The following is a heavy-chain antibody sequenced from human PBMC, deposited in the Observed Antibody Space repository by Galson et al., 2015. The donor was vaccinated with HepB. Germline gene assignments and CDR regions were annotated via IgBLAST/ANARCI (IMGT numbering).Heavy chain of an antibody. CDR1: GYTFTSYA. V-gene: IGHV7-4-1*02. Sequence: SVKVSCKASGYTFTSYAMNWVRQAPGQGLEWMGWINTNTGNPTYAQGFTGRFVFSLDTSVSTAYLQISSLKAEDTAVYYCAIVPDSIAAAGNGVYYYYGMDVWGQGTTVTVSS. J-gene: IGHJ6*02. CDR2: INTNTGNP. CDR3: AIVPDSIAAAGNGVYYYYGMDV. D-gene: IGHD6-13*01.